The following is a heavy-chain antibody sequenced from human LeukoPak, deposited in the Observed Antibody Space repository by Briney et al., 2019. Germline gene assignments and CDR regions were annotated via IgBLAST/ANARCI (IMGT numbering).Heavy chain of an antibody. CDR2: IRVSDNTI. J-gene: IGHJ5*02. CDR3: ARDQSPGIAAGGTGWFDP. V-gene: IGHV3-11*01. CDR1: GFTFSDYS. Sequence: AGGSLRLSCVASGFTFSDYSMAWIRQAPGKGLEWLSYIRVSDNTIYYADSVKGRFTISRDNARTSLYLQMNSLRSEDTAVYYCARDQSPGIAAGGTGWFDPWGQGTLVTVSS. D-gene: IGHD6-13*01.